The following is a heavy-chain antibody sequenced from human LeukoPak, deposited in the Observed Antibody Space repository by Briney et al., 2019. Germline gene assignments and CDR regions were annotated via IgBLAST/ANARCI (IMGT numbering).Heavy chain of an antibody. J-gene: IGHJ3*02. CDR3: ARDGGDLVAFDI. Sequence: ASVKVSCKASGYTFTGYYMHWVRQAPGQGLEWMGWINPNSGGTSYAQKFQGRVTMTRDTSISTAYMELSRLRSDDTAVYYCARDGGDLVAFDIWGQGTMVTVSS. V-gene: IGHV1-2*02. D-gene: IGHD2-21*02. CDR1: GYTFTGYY. CDR2: INPNSGGT.